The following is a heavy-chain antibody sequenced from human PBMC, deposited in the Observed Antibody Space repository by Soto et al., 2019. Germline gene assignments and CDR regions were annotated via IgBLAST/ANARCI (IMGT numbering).Heavy chain of an antibody. Sequence: QVQLQESGPGLVKPSQTLSLTCTVSGGAISTGGYYWTWIRQHPGKGLEWIGYIYYSGSTYYNPSLKSRVTISVDTSKNQFSLKLSSVTAADTAVYYCARGLSVTLFDNWGQGTLVTVSS. D-gene: IGHD4-17*01. V-gene: IGHV4-31*03. CDR1: GGAISTGGYY. CDR3: ARGLSVTLFDN. J-gene: IGHJ4*02. CDR2: IYYSGST.